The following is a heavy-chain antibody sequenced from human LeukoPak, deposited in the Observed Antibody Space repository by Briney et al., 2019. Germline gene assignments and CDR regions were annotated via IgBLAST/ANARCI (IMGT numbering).Heavy chain of an antibody. J-gene: IGHJ3*02. CDR1: VYTFTTDG. V-gene: IGHV1-18*01. Sequence: ASLRVSSKASVYTFTTDGVSWGRQAPGQGVEWIGWISAYNGNTNYAQKLQGRVTMTTDTSTSTAYMELRSLRSDDTAVYYCARDFWDNQSAWDIWGQGTMVTVSS. CDR2: ISAYNGNT. CDR3: ARDFWDNQSAWDI. D-gene: IGHD1/OR15-1a*01.